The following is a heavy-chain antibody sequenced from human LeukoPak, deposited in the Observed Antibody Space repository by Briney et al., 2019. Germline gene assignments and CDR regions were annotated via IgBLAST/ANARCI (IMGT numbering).Heavy chain of an antibody. CDR1: GFTFNDYH. D-gene: IGHD3-22*01. CDR3: ATSYFDSSDYLQYFDD. V-gene: IGHV3-11*06. Sequence: GGSLRLSCAASGFTFNDYHMSWIRQAPGKGLEWVACISSDNTYTDYADSVKGRFTISRDNPKKSLYLQMNSLRDEDTAVYYCATSYFDSSDYLQYFDDWGQGTLVTVSS. CDR2: ISSDNTYT. J-gene: IGHJ4*02.